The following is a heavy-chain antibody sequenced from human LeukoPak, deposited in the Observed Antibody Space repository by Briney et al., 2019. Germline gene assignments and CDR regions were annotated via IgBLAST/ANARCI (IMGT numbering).Heavy chain of an antibody. CDR3: ARDPSLRVTLDY. V-gene: IGHV3-33*01. J-gene: IGHJ4*02. Sequence: GGSLRLSYAASGFTFSHYGMHWVRQAPGKGLEWVAIIWYDGNNKYYADSVKGRFTISRDNSKNTLYLQMNSLRPEDTAIYYCARDPSLRVTLDYWGQGTLVTVSS. CDR1: GFTFSHYG. CDR2: IWYDGNNK. D-gene: IGHD5/OR15-5a*01.